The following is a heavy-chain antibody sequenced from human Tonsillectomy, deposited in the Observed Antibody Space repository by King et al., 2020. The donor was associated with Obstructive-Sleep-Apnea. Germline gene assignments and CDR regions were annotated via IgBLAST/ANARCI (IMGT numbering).Heavy chain of an antibody. J-gene: IGHJ3*01. Sequence: VQLQESGPGLVKPSQTLSLTCSVSGGSINSGDYYWPWIRQHPGKGLEWIGFISHSGNTYHNPSLKSRVIISVDSSKNQISLKLSSVTAADTAVYFCARWMGIGLDAFGFWGQGTLVTVSS. CDR1: GGSINSGDYY. CDR2: ISHSGNT. V-gene: IGHV4-31*03. D-gene: IGHD7-27*01. CDR3: ARWMGIGLDAFGF.